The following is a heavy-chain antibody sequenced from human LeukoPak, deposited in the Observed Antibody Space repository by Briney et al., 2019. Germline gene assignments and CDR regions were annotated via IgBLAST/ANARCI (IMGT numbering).Heavy chain of an antibody. D-gene: IGHD3-3*01. CDR1: GFTFSSYA. Sequence: PGGSLRLSCAASGFTFSSYAMSWVRQAPGKGLEWVSAISGSGGSTYYADSVKGRFTISRDNSKNTLYLQMNSLRAEDTAVYYCAKEGKIDFWSGPSHYGMDVWGQGTTVTVSS. CDR3: AKEGKIDFWSGPSHYGMDV. J-gene: IGHJ6*02. V-gene: IGHV3-23*01. CDR2: ISGSGGST.